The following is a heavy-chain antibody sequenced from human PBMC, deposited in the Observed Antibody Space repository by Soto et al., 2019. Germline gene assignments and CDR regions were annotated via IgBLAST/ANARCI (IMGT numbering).Heavy chain of an antibody. V-gene: IGHV1-69*01. D-gene: IGHD3-22*01. CDR2: IIPIFGTA. CDR3: ASLYYDSSGYYYAADYYYGMDV. J-gene: IGHJ6*02. Sequence: QVQLVQSGAEVKKPGSSVKVSCKASGGTFSSYAISWVRQAPGQGLEWMGGIIPIFGTANYAQKFQGRVTITADESTSAAYMELSSRRSEDTAVYYCASLYYDSSGYYYAADYYYGMDVWGQGTTVTVS. CDR1: GGTFSSYA.